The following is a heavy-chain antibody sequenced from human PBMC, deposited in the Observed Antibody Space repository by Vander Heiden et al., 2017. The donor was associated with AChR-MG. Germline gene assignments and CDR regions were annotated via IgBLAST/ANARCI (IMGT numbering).Heavy chain of an antibody. D-gene: IGHD4-17*01. CDR1: GFTFRSYW. CDR3: ARELFTVTRNSPTDY. J-gene: IGHJ4*02. V-gene: IGHV3-74*01. Sequence: EVQLVESGGGLVQPGGSLRLPCAASGFTFRSYWMHWVRQAPGKGLVWVSRINSDGSSTSYADSVKGRFTISRDNAKNTLYLQMNSLRAEDTAVYYCARELFTVTRNSPTDYWGQGTLVTVSS. CDR2: INSDGSST.